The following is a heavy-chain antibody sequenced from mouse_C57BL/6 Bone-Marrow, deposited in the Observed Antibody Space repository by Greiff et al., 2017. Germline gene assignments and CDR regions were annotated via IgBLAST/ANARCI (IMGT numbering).Heavy chain of an antibody. Sequence: QVQLKESGAELVKPGASVKLSCKASGYTFTESTIHWLKQRSGQGLEWIGWFYPGSGRLKYNEKFKDKATLTADKSSSTVYMELSRLTSEDSAVYYCARNEDYYGNYFDYWGQGTTLTVSS. D-gene: IGHD2-1*01. J-gene: IGHJ2*01. CDR2: FYPGSGRL. CDR3: ARNEDYYGNYFDY. CDR1: GYTFTEST. V-gene: IGHV1-62-2*01.